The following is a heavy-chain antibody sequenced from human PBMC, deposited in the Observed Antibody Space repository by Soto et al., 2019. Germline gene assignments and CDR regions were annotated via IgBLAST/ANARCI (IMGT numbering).Heavy chain of an antibody. Sequence: GGSLRLSCAASGFTFSSYGMHWVRQAPGKGLEWVAVIWYDGSNKYYADSVKGRFTISRDNSKNTLYLQMNSLRAEDTAVYYCARDRQLVPLDYWGQGTLVTVSS. CDR3: ARDRQLVPLDY. CDR1: GFTFSSYG. D-gene: IGHD6-13*01. CDR2: IWYDGSNK. J-gene: IGHJ4*02. V-gene: IGHV3-33*01.